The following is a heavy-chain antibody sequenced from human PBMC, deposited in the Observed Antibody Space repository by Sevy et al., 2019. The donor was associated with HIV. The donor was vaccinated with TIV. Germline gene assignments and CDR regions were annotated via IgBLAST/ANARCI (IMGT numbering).Heavy chain of an antibody. V-gene: IGHV6-1*01. J-gene: IGHJ6*02. CDR2: TYYRSKWYN. Sequence: KQSQTLSLTCAISGDSVSSNSAAWNWIRQSPSRGLEWLGRTYYRSKWYNDYAGSVKSRITINPDTSKTQYYLQLHSVTPKDTAVYYCERTNGNREGYYYGMDVWGQGTTVTVSS. D-gene: IGHD1-1*01. CDR3: ERTNGNREGYYYGMDV. CDR1: GDSVSSNSAA.